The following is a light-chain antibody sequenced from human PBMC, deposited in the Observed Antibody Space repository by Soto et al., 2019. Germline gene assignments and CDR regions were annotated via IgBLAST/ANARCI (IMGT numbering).Light chain of an antibody. CDR1: SSDVGGYVY. J-gene: IGLJ2*01. V-gene: IGLV2-8*01. Sequence: QSALTQPPSASGSPGQSVTISCTGTSSDVGGYVYVSWYQQYPGKAPTLIIYEVNKRTSGVPDRFSGSKSGNTASLTVSGLQAEDEADYYCSSYAGTNIDVVFGGGTQLTVL. CDR3: SSYAGTNIDVV. CDR2: EVN.